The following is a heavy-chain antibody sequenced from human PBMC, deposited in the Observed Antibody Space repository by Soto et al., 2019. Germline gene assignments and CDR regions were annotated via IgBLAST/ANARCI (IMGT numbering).Heavy chain of an antibody. CDR1: GGSITNNSC. J-gene: IGHJ4*02. D-gene: IGHD5-12*01. CDR3: TKNSAYALDY. V-gene: IGHV4-4*01. CDR2: MHHIGST. Sequence: LSLTCDVSGGSITNNSCWSWVRQPPGEGLEWIGEMHHIGSTNYNPSLKSRVTMSVDTSKNQFFLKLNSVTAADTAVYSRTKNSAYALDYWGQGTLVSVSS.